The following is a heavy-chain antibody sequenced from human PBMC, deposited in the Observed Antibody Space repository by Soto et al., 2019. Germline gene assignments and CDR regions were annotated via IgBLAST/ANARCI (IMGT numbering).Heavy chain of an antibody. Sequence: SETLSLTCTVSGGSISRGGYYWSWIRQNPGKGLEWIGYIYNSVSTYYNPSLKSRVTISLDTSKNQFSLKLSSVTAADTAVYYCARHPGYYDILTGYTTYYFDYWGQGILVTVSS. CDR1: GGSISRGGYY. V-gene: IGHV4-31*03. CDR3: ARHPGYYDILTGYTTYYFDY. CDR2: IYNSVST. D-gene: IGHD3-9*01. J-gene: IGHJ4*02.